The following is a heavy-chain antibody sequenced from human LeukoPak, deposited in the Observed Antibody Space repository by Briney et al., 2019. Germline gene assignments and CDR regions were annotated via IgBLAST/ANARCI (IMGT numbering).Heavy chain of an antibody. D-gene: IGHD3-22*01. CDR2: INHSGST. Sequence: SETLSLTCAVYGGSFSGYYWSWIRQPPGKGLEWIGEINHSGSTNYNLSLKSRVTISVDTSKNQFSLKLSSVTAADTAVYYCARVGTMIVVVTTQYYFDYWGQGTLVTVSS. CDR3: ARVGTMIVVVTTQYYFDY. J-gene: IGHJ4*02. V-gene: IGHV4-34*01. CDR1: GGSFSGYY.